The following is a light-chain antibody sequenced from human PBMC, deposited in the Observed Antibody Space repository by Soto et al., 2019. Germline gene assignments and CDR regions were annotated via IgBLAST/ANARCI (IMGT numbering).Light chain of an antibody. CDR2: DVS. CDR1: SSDVGGYDF. Sequence: QSALTQPASVSGSPGQSITISCTGTSSDVGGYDFVSWYQQHPGKAPKLMLYDVSNRPSGVSDRFSGSKSGNTASLTISGLQAEDDADYYCSSATRSTTLVFGGGTKLTVL. CDR3: SSATRSTTLV. J-gene: IGLJ2*01. V-gene: IGLV2-14*03.